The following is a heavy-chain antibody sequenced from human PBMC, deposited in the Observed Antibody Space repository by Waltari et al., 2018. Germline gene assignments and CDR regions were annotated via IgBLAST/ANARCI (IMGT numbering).Heavy chain of an antibody. J-gene: IGHJ4*02. D-gene: IGHD3-10*01. Sequence: RRAPGKGLEWVSSMSNSGSAKNYASSVKGRFTIARDNAKNSLSLHVDSLRAEDTAIYYCARVYYYGSGSYFTDWGQGTRVTVSS. CDR3: ARVYYYGSGSYFTD. V-gene: IGHV3-11*01. CDR2: MSNSGSAK.